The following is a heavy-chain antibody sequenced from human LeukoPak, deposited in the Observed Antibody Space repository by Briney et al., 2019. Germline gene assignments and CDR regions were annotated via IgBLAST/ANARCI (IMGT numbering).Heavy chain of an antibody. V-gene: IGHV4-34*01. CDR2: INHSGST. J-gene: IGHJ4*02. CDR1: GGSFSGHY. D-gene: IGHD3-22*01. CDR3: ASLKAYYYDSSGYYYFDY. Sequence: SETLSLTCAVYGGSFSGHYWSWLRQPPGKGLEWIGEINHSGSTNYNPSLKSRVTISVDTSKNQFSLKLSSVTAADTAVYYCASLKAYYYDSSGYYYFDYWGQGTLVTVSS.